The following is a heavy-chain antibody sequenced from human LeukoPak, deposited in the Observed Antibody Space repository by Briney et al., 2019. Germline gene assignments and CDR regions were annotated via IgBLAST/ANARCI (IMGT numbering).Heavy chain of an antibody. CDR1: GGSISSGGYY. J-gene: IGHJ3*02. CDR2: IYYSGST. D-gene: IGHD3-3*01. V-gene: IGHV4-39*01. Sequence: SETLSLTCTVSGGSISSGGYYWGWIRQPPGKGLEWIGSIYYSGSTDYNTSLKSRVTISVDTSKNQFSLKLSSVTAADTAVYYCARTRPFPYYDFWSLDGAFDIWGQGTMVTVSS. CDR3: ARTRPFPYYDFWSLDGAFDI.